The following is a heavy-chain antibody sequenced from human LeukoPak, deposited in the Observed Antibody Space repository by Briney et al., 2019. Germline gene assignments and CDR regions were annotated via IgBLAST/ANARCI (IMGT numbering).Heavy chain of an antibody. CDR1: GFTFSSYS. CDR2: ISSTSSYI. D-gene: IGHD5-24*01. J-gene: IGHJ4*02. CDR3: ARDDGRDGYNQGGYFDY. Sequence: GGSLRLSCAASGFTFSSYSMNWVRQAPGKGLEWVSSISSTSSYIYYADSVKGRFTISRDNAKNSLFLQMNSLRAEDTAVYYCARDDGRDGYNQGGYFDYWGQGTLVTVSS. V-gene: IGHV3-21*01.